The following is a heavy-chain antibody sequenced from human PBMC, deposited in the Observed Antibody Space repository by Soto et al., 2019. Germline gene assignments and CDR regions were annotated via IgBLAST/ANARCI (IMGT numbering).Heavy chain of an antibody. CDR1: GGSVSSGSYY. V-gene: IGHV4-61*01. Sequence: SETLSLTCTVSGGSVSSGSYYWSWIRQPPGKGLEWIGYIYYSGSTNYNPSLKSRVTISVDTSKNQFSLKLSSVTAADTAVYYCARDRGNDAGWFDPWGQGTLVTVSS. CDR2: IYYSGST. CDR3: ARDRGNDAGWFDP. J-gene: IGHJ5*02. D-gene: IGHD1-1*01.